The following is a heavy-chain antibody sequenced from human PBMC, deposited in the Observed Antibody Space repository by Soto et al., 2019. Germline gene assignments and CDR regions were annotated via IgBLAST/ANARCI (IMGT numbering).Heavy chain of an antibody. CDR1: GFTFSSYA. CDR2: ISFEGSNK. Sequence: QVQLVESGGGVVQPGRSLRLSCAASGFTFSSYAMHWVRQAPGKGLEWVAVISFEGSNKYYADSVKGPFTSSRDNSKNTLYLQMISLRAEDTAVYYCARDKTYLGVVIRNAFDIWGQGTMVTVSS. D-gene: IGHD3-3*01. V-gene: IGHV3-30-3*01. J-gene: IGHJ3*02. CDR3: ARDKTYLGVVIRNAFDI.